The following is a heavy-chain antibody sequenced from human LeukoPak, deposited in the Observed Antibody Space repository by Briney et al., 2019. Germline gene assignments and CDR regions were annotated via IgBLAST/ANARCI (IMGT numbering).Heavy chain of an antibody. CDR2: IRYDGSNK. D-gene: IGHD3-22*01. CDR1: GFTFSNYG. J-gene: IGHJ4*02. V-gene: IGHV3-30*02. CDR3: AKDRSFYYDSSGQGPLVY. Sequence: GGSLRLSCAASGFTFSNYGMHWVRQAPGKGLEWVTFIRYDGSNKYYADSVKGRFTISRDNSKNTLYLQMNSLRAEDSAVYNCAKDRSFYYDSSGQGPLVYWGPGTLVTVSS.